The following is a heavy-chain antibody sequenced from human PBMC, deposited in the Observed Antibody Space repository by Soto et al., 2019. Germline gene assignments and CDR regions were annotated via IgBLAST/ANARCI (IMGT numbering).Heavy chain of an antibody. J-gene: IGHJ4*02. D-gene: IGHD6-6*01. CDR1: GGTFSSYA. CDR2: IIPIFGTA. Sequence: ASVKVSCKASGGTFSSYAISWVRQAPGQGLEWMGGIIPIFGTANYAQKFQGRVTITADESTSTAYMELSSLRSEDTAVYYCAAIAARYFDYWGQGTLVTVSS. CDR3: AAIAARYFDY. V-gene: IGHV1-69*13.